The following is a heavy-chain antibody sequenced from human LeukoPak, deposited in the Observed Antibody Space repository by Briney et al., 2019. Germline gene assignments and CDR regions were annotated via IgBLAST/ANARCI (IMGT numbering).Heavy chain of an antibody. Sequence: GGSLRLSCAASGFTFNNYDMHWVRNVIGKGLEWVSAVDSAGAPYYAGSVKGRFTISRENAKKSLYLQMDSLGAGDTAVYYCVKEALTVAGNWHFDLWGRGTLVTVSS. CDR1: GFTFNNYD. CDR2: VDSAGAP. V-gene: IGHV3-13*05. D-gene: IGHD6-19*01. CDR3: VKEALTVAGNWHFDL. J-gene: IGHJ2*01.